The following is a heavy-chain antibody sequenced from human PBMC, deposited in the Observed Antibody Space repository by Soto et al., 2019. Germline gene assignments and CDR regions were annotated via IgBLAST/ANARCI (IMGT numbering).Heavy chain of an antibody. CDR1: GGTFSSYA. CDR3: ARGSDSSSGWYENWFVP. J-gene: IGHJ5*02. V-gene: IGHV1-69*13. CDR2: IIPIFGTA. D-gene: IGHD6-19*01. Sequence: SVKVSCKASGGTFSSYAISWVRQAPGQGLEWMGGIIPIFGTANYAQKFQGRVTITADESTSTAYMELSSLRSEDTAVYYCARGSDSSSGWYENWFVPCGQAPLGTVSS.